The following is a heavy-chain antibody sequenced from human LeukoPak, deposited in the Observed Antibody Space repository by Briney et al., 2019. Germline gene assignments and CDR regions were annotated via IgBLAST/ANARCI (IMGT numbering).Heavy chain of an antibody. CDR3: ARIDSRRTFDI. D-gene: IGHD1-14*01. Sequence: GRSLRLSCAASGFTFSSYAMHWVRQAPGKGLEWVAVISYDGSNKYYADSVKGRFTISRDNSKNTLYLQMNSLRAEDTAVYYCARIDSRRTFDIWGQGTMVTVSS. CDR1: GFTFSSYA. V-gene: IGHV3-30*04. J-gene: IGHJ3*02. CDR2: ISYDGSNK.